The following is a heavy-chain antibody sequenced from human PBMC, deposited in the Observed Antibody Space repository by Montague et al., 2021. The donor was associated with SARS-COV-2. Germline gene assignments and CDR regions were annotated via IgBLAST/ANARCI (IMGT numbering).Heavy chain of an antibody. CDR1: GFSFSSSV. J-gene: IGHJ4*02. D-gene: IGHD2-15*01. V-gene: IGHV3-30*04. CDR3: ARGPHYCSGGDCF. CDR2: ISYDGNIK. Sequence: SLRLSCPASGFSFSSSVMHWVHQAPGKGLEWVAVISYDGNIKNYIDSVKGRFTISRDNSKNTLYLQMNGLRPDDTAVHYCARGPHYCSGGDCFWGQGALVTVSS.